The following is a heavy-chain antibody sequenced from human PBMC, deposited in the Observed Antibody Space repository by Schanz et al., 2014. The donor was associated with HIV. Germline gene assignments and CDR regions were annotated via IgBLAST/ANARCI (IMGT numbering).Heavy chain of an antibody. Sequence: QVHLLQSGPEVKKPGASVKVSCKASGYTFNSYGIVWVRQAPGQGLEWMGWINTYNGNTNYAQKFQGRVTMTTDTSTTTAYMNLRSPRSDDTAVYYCARDFSGWTEFDYWGQGTLVTVSS. V-gene: IGHV1-18*01. CDR3: ARDFSGWTEFDY. D-gene: IGHD6-19*01. CDR1: GYTFNSYG. J-gene: IGHJ4*02. CDR2: INTYNGNT.